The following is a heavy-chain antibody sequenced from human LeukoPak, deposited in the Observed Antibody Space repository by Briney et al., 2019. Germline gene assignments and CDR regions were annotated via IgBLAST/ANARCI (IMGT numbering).Heavy chain of an antibody. Sequence: SETLSLTCTVSGGSISSYYWSWIRQPPGKGLEWIGYIYYSGSTNYNPPLKSRVTISVDTSKNQFSLKLSSVTAADTAVYYCARGGYYFDYWGQGTLVTVSS. CDR3: ARGGYYFDY. CDR2: IYYSGST. J-gene: IGHJ4*02. V-gene: IGHV4-59*01. CDR1: GGSISSYY.